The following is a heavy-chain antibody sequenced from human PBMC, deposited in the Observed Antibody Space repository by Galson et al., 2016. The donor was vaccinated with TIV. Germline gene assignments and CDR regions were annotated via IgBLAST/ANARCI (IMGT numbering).Heavy chain of an antibody. CDR1: RSTFSSSW. CDR3: AQWLGTSNS. V-gene: IGHV3-7*01. D-gene: IGHD6-19*01. CDR2: INGDGTEI. J-gene: IGHJ4*02. Sequence: SLRLSCADSRSTFSSSWMNWVRQAPGKGLEWVANINGDGTEIKYVDSVKGRFTISRGNAKNSLYLQMSNLRVEDTAIYYCAQWLGTSNSWGQGTLVTVSS.